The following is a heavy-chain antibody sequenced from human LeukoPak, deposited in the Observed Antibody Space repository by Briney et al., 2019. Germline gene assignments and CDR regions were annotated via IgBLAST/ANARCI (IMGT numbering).Heavy chain of an antibody. V-gene: IGHV4-30-2*01. CDR3: ARGYDILTGYYTPYWFDP. CDR1: GGSISSGGYY. J-gene: IGHJ5*01. CDR2: IYHSGST. Sequence: SQTLSLTCTVSGGSISSGGYYWSWIRQPPGKGLEWIGYIYHSGSTYYNPSLKSRVTISVDRSKNQFSLKLSSVTAADTAVYYCARGYDILTGYYTPYWFDPWGQGTLVTVSS. D-gene: IGHD3-9*01.